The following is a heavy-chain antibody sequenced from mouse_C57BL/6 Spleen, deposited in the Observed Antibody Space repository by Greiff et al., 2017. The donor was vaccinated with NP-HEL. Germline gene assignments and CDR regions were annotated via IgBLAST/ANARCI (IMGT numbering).Heavy chain of an antibody. V-gene: IGHV14-1*01. Sequence: VQLQQSGAELVRPGASVKLSCTASGFNITDYYMHWVKQRPEQGLEWIGRIDPEDGDTEYDPKFQGKATMTADTSSNTAYLQLSRLTSEDTAVYYCTTRGYGGMYYWGQGTSVTVSS. CDR1: GFNITDYY. D-gene: IGHD2-2*01. J-gene: IGHJ4*01. CDR3: TTRGYGGMYY. CDR2: IDPEDGDT.